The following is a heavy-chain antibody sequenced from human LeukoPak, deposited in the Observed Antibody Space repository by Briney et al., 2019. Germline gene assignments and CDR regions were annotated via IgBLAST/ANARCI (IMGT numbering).Heavy chain of an antibody. D-gene: IGHD3-22*01. CDR2: ISGSGGST. CDR1: GFTSSTYW. Sequence: GGSLRLSCAVSGFTSSTYWMHWVRQAPGKGLEWVSAISGSGGSTYYADSVKGRFTISRDNSKNTLYLQMNSLRAEDTAVYYCAAYYYDSSGYSPPLGYWGQGTLVTVSS. V-gene: IGHV3-23*01. J-gene: IGHJ4*02. CDR3: AAYYYDSSGYSPPLGY.